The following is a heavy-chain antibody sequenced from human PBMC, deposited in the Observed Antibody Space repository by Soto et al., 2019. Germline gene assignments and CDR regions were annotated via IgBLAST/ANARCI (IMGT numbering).Heavy chain of an antibody. D-gene: IGHD3-10*01. CDR1: GYTFTSYG. Sequence: QVQLVQSGAEVKKPGASVKVSCKASGYTFTSYGIICVRQAPGQGLEWMGWISAYNGNTNYAQTLQGRVTMTTDTATSTDYMELRSLRSDDTALYYCARDPPMALSHYCGPGTLVSISS. J-gene: IGHJ4*02. CDR2: ISAYNGNT. V-gene: IGHV1-18*01. CDR3: ARDPPMALSHY.